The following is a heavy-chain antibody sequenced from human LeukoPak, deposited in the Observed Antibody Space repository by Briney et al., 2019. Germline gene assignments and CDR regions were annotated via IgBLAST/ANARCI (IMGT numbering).Heavy chain of an antibody. V-gene: IGHV1-8*01. Sequence: ASVKVSCNASGYTFTSYDINWVRQATGQGLEWMGWMNPNSGNTGYAQKFQGRVTMTRNTSISTAYMELSSLRSEDTAVYYCARGTRYCSSTSCYRGENWFDPWGQGTLVTVSS. CDR2: MNPNSGNT. J-gene: IGHJ5*02. D-gene: IGHD2-2*02. CDR1: GYTFTSYD. CDR3: ARGTRYCSSTSCYRGENWFDP.